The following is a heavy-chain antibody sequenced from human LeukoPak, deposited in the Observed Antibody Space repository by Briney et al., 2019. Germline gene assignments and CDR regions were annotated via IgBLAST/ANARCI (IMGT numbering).Heavy chain of an antibody. J-gene: IGHJ2*01. CDR1: GGSISSGSYY. Sequence: SETLSLTCTVSGGSISSGSYYWSWIRQPAGKGLEWIGYIYYSGSTNYNPSLKSRVTISVDTSKNQFSLKLSSVTAADTAVYYCARHSPVAGIWYFDLWGRGTLVTVSS. V-gene: IGHV4-61*10. CDR3: ARHSPVAGIWYFDL. CDR2: IYYSGST. D-gene: IGHD6-19*01.